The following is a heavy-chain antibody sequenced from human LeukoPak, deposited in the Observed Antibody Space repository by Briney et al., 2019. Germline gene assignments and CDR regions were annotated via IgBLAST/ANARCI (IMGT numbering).Heavy chain of an antibody. CDR3: ARTPYGSGSHSTYNWFDP. Sequence: ASVKVSCKASGYTFTSYDINWVRQATGQGLEWMGWMNPNSGNTGYAQKFQGRVTMTRNTSISTAYMELSSLRSEDTAVYYCARTPYGSGSHSTYNWFDPWGQGTLVTVSS. D-gene: IGHD3-10*01. V-gene: IGHV1-8*01. CDR2: MNPNSGNT. CDR1: GYTFTSYD. J-gene: IGHJ5*02.